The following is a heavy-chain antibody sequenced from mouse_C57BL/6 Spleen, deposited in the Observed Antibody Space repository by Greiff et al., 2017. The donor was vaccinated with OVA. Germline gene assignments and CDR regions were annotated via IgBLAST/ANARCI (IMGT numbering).Heavy chain of an antibody. D-gene: IGHD2-3*01. CDR2: ISYDGSN. CDR1: GYSITSGYY. CDR3: ARKHDGYVKGFAY. Sequence: QLQESGPGLVKPSQSLSLTCSVTGYSITSGYYWNWIRQFPGNKLEWMGYISYDGSNNYNPSLKNRISITRDTSKNQFFLKLNSVTTEDTATYYCARKHDGYVKGFAYWGQGTLVTVSA. V-gene: IGHV3-6*01. J-gene: IGHJ3*01.